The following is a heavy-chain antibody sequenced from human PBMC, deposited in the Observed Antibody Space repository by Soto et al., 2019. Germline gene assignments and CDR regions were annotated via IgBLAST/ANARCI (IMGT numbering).Heavy chain of an antibody. Sequence: QQQMQESGPGLVKPSETLSLTCSVSGGSISTGAYYWGWIRQPPGKALEWIGNIYYIGTTYYNPSLKSRVTISVDTSKNQFSLKLSSVTAADTAVYYCARKGTAAAGAFDYWGQGTLVTVSS. J-gene: IGHJ4*02. CDR3: ARKGTAAAGAFDY. CDR2: IYYIGTT. CDR1: GGSISTGAYY. D-gene: IGHD6-13*01. V-gene: IGHV4-39*01.